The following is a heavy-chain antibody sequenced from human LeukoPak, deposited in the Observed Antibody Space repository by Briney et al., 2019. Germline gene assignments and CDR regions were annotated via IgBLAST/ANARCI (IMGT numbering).Heavy chain of an antibody. CDR2: FDPEDGET. D-gene: IGHD4-23*01. CDR3: ARVSIDYGGNNSLDY. CDR1: GYTLTELS. J-gene: IGHJ4*02. V-gene: IGHV1-24*01. Sequence: ASVKVSCKVSGYTLTELSMHWVRQAPGKGLEWMGGFDPEDGETIYAQKFQGRVTITADKSTSTAYMELSSLRSEDTAVYYCARVSIDYGGNNSLDYWGQGTLVTVSS.